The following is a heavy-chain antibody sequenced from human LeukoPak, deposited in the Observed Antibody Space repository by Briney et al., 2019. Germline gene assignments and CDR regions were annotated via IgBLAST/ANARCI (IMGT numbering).Heavy chain of an antibody. J-gene: IGHJ4*02. Sequence: ASVKVSCKASGYTFTSYDINWVRQATGQGLEWMGWMNPNSGNTGYAQKFQGRVTMTWNTSISTAYMELSSLRSEDTAVYYCARGQQVRRLVIQFDYWGQGTLVTVSS. CDR1: GYTFTSYD. V-gene: IGHV1-8*01. CDR2: MNPNSGNT. CDR3: ARGQQVRRLVIQFDY. D-gene: IGHD3-9*01.